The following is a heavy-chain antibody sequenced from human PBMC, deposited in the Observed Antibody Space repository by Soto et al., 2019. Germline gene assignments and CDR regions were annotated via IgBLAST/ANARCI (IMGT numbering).Heavy chain of an antibody. V-gene: IGHV3-53*04. CDR1: GFTVSSNY. CDR3: ARGAYGDYVSSGAFDI. J-gene: IGHJ3*02. CDR2: IYSGGST. Sequence: GGSLRLSCAASGFTVSSNYMSWVRQAPGKGLEWVSVIYSGGSTYYADSVKGRFTISRHNSKNTLYLQMNSLRAEDTAVYYCARGAYGDYVSSGAFDIWGQGTMVTVS. D-gene: IGHD4-17*01.